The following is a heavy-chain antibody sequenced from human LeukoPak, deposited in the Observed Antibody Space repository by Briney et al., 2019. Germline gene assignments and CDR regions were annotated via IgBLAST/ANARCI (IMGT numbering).Heavy chain of an antibody. CDR2: ISGSGDST. V-gene: IGHV3-23*01. CDR3: AKTRPLDSSSWSHGDY. J-gene: IGHJ4*02. Sequence: GGSLRLSCAASGFTFSSYAMSWVRQAPGKGLEWVSAISGSGDSTYYGDSVKGRFTISRDSSKNTLYLQMNSLRGEDTAVYYCAKTRPLDSSSWSHGDYWGQGTLVTVSS. D-gene: IGHD6-13*01. CDR1: GFTFSSYA.